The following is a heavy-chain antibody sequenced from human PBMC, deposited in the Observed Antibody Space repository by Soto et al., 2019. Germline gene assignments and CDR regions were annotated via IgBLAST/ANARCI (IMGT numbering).Heavy chain of an antibody. CDR2: IYYSGST. D-gene: IGHD4-17*01. V-gene: IGHV4-30-4*01. CDR3: ARVYDSGDWFDP. CDR1: GGSISSGDYY. J-gene: IGHJ5*02. Sequence: QVQLQESGPGLVKPSQTLSLTCIVSGGSISSGDYYWSWIRQPPGKGLEWIGYIYYSGSTYYNPSLKRRVTISMDTSKNQFSLNLTSVTAADTAVYYCARVYDSGDWFDPWGQGTLVTVSS.